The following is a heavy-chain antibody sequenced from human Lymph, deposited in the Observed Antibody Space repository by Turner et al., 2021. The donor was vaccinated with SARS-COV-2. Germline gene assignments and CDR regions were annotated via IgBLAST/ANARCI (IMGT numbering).Heavy chain of an antibody. D-gene: IGHD6-19*01. Sequence: QVQLVESGGGVVQPGRSLRLTCAASGFTFSSYVMHWVRQAPGKGLEWVAVISHDGSDKYYADSVKGRFTISRDNSKNTLYLQMHSLRAEDTAVYYCAKDHAWYSSGWYARGLDYWGQGSLFTVSS. CDR1: GFTFSSYV. CDR2: ISHDGSDK. CDR3: AKDHAWYSSGWYARGLDY. V-gene: IGHV3-30*18. J-gene: IGHJ4*02.